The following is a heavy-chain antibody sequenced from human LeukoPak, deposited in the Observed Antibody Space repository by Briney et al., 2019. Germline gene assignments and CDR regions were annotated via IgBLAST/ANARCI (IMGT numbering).Heavy chain of an antibody. J-gene: IGHJ4*02. CDR1: GGSFSGYY. D-gene: IGHD6-6*01. CDR2: INHSGST. CDR3: ARGRQLVGDYFDY. Sequence: SETLSLTCAVYGGSFSGYYWSWIRQPPGKGLEWLGEINHSGSTNYNPSLKSRVTISVDTSKNQFSLKLSSVTAADTAVYYCARGRQLVGDYFDYWGQGTLVTVSS. V-gene: IGHV4-34*01.